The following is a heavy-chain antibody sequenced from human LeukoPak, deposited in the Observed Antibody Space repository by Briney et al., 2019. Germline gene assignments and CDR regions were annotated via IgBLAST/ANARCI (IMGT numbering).Heavy chain of an antibody. CDR1: GGSFSGYY. Sequence: SETLSLTCAVYGGSFSGYYWSWIRQPPGKGLEWIGEINHSGSTNYNPSLKSRVTISVDTSKNQFSLKLSSVTAADTAVYYCARGFPTFTIFGVVNPYGMDVWGQGTTVTVSS. D-gene: IGHD3-3*01. V-gene: IGHV4-34*01. CDR2: INHSGST. J-gene: IGHJ6*02. CDR3: ARGFPTFTIFGVVNPYGMDV.